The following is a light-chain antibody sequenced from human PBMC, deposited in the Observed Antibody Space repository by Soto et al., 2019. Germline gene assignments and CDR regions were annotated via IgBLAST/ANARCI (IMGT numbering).Light chain of an antibody. J-gene: IGKJ4*01. CDR2: GAS. V-gene: IGKV3-20*01. CDR3: QQYGSSPFT. CDR1: QSVSSF. Sequence: ETVFTQSPGTLSLSPGDRAALSCRPSQSVSSFLAWYQQKPGQAPRLLIYGASSRAAGIPDRFSGSGSGTDFTLSISRLEPEDFAVYYCQQYGSSPFTFGGGTKVDIK.